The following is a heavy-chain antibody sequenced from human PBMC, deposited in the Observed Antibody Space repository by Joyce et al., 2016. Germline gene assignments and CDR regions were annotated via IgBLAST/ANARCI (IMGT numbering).Heavy chain of an antibody. CDR1: GFTFRKYY. D-gene: IGHD3-3*01. V-gene: IGHV3-7*01. J-gene: IGHJ4*02. CDR3: AREYFWRYDY. Sequence: EVQLVESGGGLVQPGGSLRLSCVSSGFTFRKYYMDWIRQAPGKGPEWVANIKADGSEKSYVGSVEGRFTISRDNAKSSLYLQINGLRAEDTAVYYCAREYFWRYDYWGQGTLVTVSS. CDR2: IKADGSEK.